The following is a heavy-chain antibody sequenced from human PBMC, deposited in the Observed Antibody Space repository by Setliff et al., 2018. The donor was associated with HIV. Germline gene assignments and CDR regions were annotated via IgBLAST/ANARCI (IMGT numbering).Heavy chain of an antibody. CDR1: GFTLSDHW. J-gene: IGHJ4*02. CDR2: IRTDGSST. V-gene: IGHV3-74*01. Sequence: GGSLRLSCAASGFTLSDHWMHWVRQVPGKGLVWVSRIRTDGSSTTYADSVKGRFTISRDNAKNILYLQMNSLTAEDTAVYYCAREGNYESRLDYWGQGTQVTVSS. D-gene: IGHD3-22*01. CDR3: AREGNYESRLDY.